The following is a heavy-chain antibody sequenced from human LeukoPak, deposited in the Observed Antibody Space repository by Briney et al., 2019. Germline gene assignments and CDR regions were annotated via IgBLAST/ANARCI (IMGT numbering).Heavy chain of an antibody. J-gene: IGHJ4*02. CDR1: GFTFSSYW. CDR2: INTDGSST. Sequence: GGSLRLSCAASGFTFSSYWMHWVRQAPGKGLVWVSRINTDGSSTSYADSVKGRFTISRDNAKNTLYLQMNSLRAEDTAVYYCARGGEYSGYGLNYWGQGTLDTVSS. D-gene: IGHD5-12*01. V-gene: IGHV3-74*01. CDR3: ARGGEYSGYGLNY.